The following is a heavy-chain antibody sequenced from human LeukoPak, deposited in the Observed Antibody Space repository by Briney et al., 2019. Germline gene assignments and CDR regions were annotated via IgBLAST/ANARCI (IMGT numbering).Heavy chain of an antibody. Sequence: ASVKVSCKASGYTFTSYGISWVRQAPGQGLEWMGWISAYNGNTNYAQKLQGRVTMTTGTSASTAYMELRSLRSDDTAVYYCARDLAVVPAAPSFYYYYMDVWGKGTTVTVSS. CDR1: GYTFTSYG. D-gene: IGHD2-2*01. V-gene: IGHV1-18*01. J-gene: IGHJ6*03. CDR3: ARDLAVVPAAPSFYYYYMDV. CDR2: ISAYNGNT.